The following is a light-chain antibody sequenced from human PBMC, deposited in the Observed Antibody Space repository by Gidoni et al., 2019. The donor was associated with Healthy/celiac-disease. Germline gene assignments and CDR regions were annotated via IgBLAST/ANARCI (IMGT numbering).Light chain of an antibody. CDR2: DAS. Sequence: IVLTHSPATLSVSPGERATLPCSASQSVSSYLAWYQQKPGQAPRLLIYDASNRATGIPARFSGSGSGTDFTLTISSLEPEDFAVYYCQQRSNWPRYTFGQGTKLEIK. CDR3: QQRSNWPRYT. J-gene: IGKJ2*01. V-gene: IGKV3-11*01. CDR1: QSVSSY.